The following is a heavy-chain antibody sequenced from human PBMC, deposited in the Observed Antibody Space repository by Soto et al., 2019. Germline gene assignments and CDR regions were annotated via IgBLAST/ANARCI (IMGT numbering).Heavy chain of an antibody. Sequence: GEALKISCEGSGDRFSRYWIGSVRQMPGKGLEWMGIIYPGDSDTRYSPSFQGQVTISADKSISTAYLQWSSLKASDTAMYYCARPGLTGEDYYYGMDVWGQGTTVTVSS. J-gene: IGHJ6*02. D-gene: IGHD3-9*01. CDR1: GDRFSRYW. CDR3: ARPGLTGEDYYYGMDV. V-gene: IGHV5-51*01. CDR2: IYPGDSDT.